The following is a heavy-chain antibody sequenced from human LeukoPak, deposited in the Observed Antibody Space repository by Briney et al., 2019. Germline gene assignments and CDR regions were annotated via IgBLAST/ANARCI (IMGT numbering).Heavy chain of an antibody. CDR2: IYSGGST. D-gene: IGHD3-3*01. Sequence: GGSLRLSCAASGFTVSSNYMSWVRQAPGKGLEWVSVIYSGGSTYYADSVKGRFTISRDNSKNTLYLQMNSLRAEDTAVYYCARGDDFWSGYSFDYWGQGTLVTVSS. CDR1: GFTVSSNY. J-gene: IGHJ4*02. V-gene: IGHV3-53*01. CDR3: ARGDDFWSGYSFDY.